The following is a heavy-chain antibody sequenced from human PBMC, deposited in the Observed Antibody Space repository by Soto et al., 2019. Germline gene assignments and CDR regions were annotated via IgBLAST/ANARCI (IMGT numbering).Heavy chain of an antibody. Sequence: SETLSLTCAVYGGSFSGYYWSWIRQPPGKGLEWIGEINHSGSTNFSPSLKSRVTISVDTSKNQFSLKMRSVTAADTAVYFCAAHLKTTVTDFWYFDLWGRGTLVTVSS. CDR3: AAHLKTTVTDFWYFDL. D-gene: IGHD4-17*01. CDR1: GGSFSGYY. CDR2: INHSGST. J-gene: IGHJ2*01. V-gene: IGHV4-34*01.